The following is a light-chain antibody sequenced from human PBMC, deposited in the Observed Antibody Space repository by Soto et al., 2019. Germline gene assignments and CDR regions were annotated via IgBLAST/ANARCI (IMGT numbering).Light chain of an antibody. V-gene: IGKV3-20*01. CDR1: QTITNNY. CDR3: QQYGTSPIT. J-gene: IGKJ5*01. Sequence: EIVLTQSPGTLSLSPGERATLSCRTSQTITNNYLAWYQQKPGQAPRLLIYGASSMVTGIPDRFSGSGSGTDFTLTISRLEPEDFAVYYCQQYGTSPITFCQGTRLEIK. CDR2: GAS.